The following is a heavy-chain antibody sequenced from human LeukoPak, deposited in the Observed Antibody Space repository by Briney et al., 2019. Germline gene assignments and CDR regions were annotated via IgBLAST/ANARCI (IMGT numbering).Heavy chain of an antibody. CDR3: AKPFSRGFNSY. J-gene: IGHJ4*02. Sequence: GGSLRLSCAASGLTVSTNYMSWVRQAPGKGLEWVSIIYSDGSAYYADSLKGRFTISRDNSKNTLYLQMNSLRAEDTAVYYCAKPFSRGFNSYWGQGTLVTVSS. CDR2: IYSDGSA. D-gene: IGHD2/OR15-2a*01. CDR1: GLTVSTNY. V-gene: IGHV3-66*02.